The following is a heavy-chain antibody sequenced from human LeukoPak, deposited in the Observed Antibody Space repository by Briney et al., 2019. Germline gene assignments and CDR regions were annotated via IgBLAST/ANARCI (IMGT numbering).Heavy chain of an antibody. J-gene: IGHJ6*02. Sequence: GGSLRLSCAASGFTFSSYWMSWVRQAPGKGLEWVANIKQDGSEKYYVDSVKGRFTISRDNAKNSLYLQMNSLRAEDTAVYYCARDSGSSSPHAYCYYGMDVWGQGTTVTVSS. CDR1: GFTFSSYW. CDR3: ARDSGSSSPHAYCYYGMDV. V-gene: IGHV3-7*01. CDR2: IKQDGSEK. D-gene: IGHD3-10*01.